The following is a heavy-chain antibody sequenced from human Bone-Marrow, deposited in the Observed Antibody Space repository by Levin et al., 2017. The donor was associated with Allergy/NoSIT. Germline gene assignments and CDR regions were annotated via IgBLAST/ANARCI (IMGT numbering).Heavy chain of an antibody. Sequence: GGSLRLSCVASRFIFSDYAMNWVRQAPGKGLEWVSALSGLGGNTYYAESVRGRFTISRDNSKNTLYLQMTSLRAEDTAIYYCANTYGEYPHDRHYYGLDAWGQGTTVTVSS. CDR2: LSGLGGNT. J-gene: IGHJ6*02. CDR3: ANTYGEYPHDRHYYGLDA. D-gene: IGHD4-17*01. CDR1: RFIFSDYA. V-gene: IGHV3-23*01.